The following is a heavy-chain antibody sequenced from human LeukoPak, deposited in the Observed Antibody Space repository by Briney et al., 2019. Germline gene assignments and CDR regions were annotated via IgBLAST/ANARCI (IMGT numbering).Heavy chain of an antibody. CDR2: ISGSGGST. J-gene: IGHJ4*02. CDR3: AKDRSGSYYWGSDY. Sequence: GGSRRPSCAPAGFSFTSYSMGWVRQPARKGLGWVSAISGSGGSTYYADSVKGRFTISRDNSKNKLYLQMNSLRAEDTAVYYCAKDRSGSYYWGSDYWGQGTLVTVSS. CDR1: GFSFTSYS. V-gene: IGHV3-23*01. D-gene: IGHD1-26*01.